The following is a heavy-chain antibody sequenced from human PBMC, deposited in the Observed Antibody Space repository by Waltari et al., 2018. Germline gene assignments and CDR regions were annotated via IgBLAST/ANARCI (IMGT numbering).Heavy chain of an antibody. J-gene: IGHJ6*03. CDR1: GGTFSSYA. V-gene: IGHV1-69*04. Sequence: QVQLVQSGAEVKKPGSSVKVSCKASGGTFSSYAISWVRQAPGQGLEWMGGIIPILGIANYAPKLQGRVTSTADESTSTAYMELSSLRSEDTAVYYCARQMVELSLRYYYYYYMDVWGKGTTVTVSS. D-gene: IGHD3-16*02. CDR3: ARQMVELSLRYYYYYYMDV. CDR2: IIPILGIA.